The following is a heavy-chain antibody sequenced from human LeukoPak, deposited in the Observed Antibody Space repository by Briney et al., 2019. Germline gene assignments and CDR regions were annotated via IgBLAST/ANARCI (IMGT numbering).Heavy chain of an antibody. Sequence: KPSETLSLTCTVSGGSISSYYWSWIRQPPGKGLEWIGYIYYSGSTNYNPSLKSRVTISVDTSKNQFSLKLSSVTAADTAVYYCARGGFLAPADAFDIWGQGTMVTVSS. CDR1: GGSISSYY. CDR2: IYYSGST. D-gene: IGHD3-16*01. CDR3: ARGGFLAPADAFDI. V-gene: IGHV4-59*01. J-gene: IGHJ3*02.